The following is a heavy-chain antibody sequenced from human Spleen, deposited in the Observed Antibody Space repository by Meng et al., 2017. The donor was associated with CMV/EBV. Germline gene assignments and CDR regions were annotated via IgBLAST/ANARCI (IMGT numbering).Heavy chain of an antibody. Sequence: VHPQDLGPGRVKPSTPPSLPCSVSGVPISIGGYSWSWHRQQPGMGLVWVVYIHVSASAYYNPSLKGPVTIAVDTSKNQFSLKVGSVTAADMAVYVRATSYDILTGNDYWGQGTLVTVSS. CDR3: ATSYDILTGNDY. CDR1: GVPISIGGYS. CDR2: IHVSASA. J-gene: IGHJ4*02. V-gene: IGHV4-30-4*08. D-gene: IGHD3-9*01.